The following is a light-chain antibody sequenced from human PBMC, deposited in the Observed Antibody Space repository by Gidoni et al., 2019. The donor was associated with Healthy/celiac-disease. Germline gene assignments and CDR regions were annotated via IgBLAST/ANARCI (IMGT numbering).Light chain of an antibody. CDR2: RNN. CDR1: SSTIGSNY. Sequence: QSVLTQPPSASGTPAQRVTISCSGSSSTIGSNYVYWYQQLPGTAPKLLISRNNQRPSGGPDRFSGSKSGTSASLAISGLRSEEEADYYCAAWDDSLSGRVFGGGTKLTVL. J-gene: IGLJ3*02. CDR3: AAWDDSLSGRV. V-gene: IGLV1-47*01.